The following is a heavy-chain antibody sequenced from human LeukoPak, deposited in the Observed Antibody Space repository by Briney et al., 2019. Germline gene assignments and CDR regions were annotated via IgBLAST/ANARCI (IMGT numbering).Heavy chain of an antibody. V-gene: IGHV1-18*01. CDR2: ISAYNGNT. D-gene: IGHD2-2*01. J-gene: IGHJ6*02. Sequence: GASVKVSCKASGYTFTSYGISWVRQAPGQGLEWMGWISAYNGNTNYAQKLQGRVTMTTDTSTSTAYMELRSLRSDDTAVYHCARDIVVVPAAMWNYYYYGMDVWGQGTTVTVSS. CDR3: ARDIVVVPAAMWNYYYYGMDV. CDR1: GYTFTSYG.